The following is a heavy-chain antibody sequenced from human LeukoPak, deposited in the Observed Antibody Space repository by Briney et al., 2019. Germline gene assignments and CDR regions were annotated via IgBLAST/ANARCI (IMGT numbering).Heavy chain of an antibody. D-gene: IGHD1-26*01. CDR3: ASIVRGYFDY. V-gene: IGHV4-59*01. CDR2: IYYSGST. CDR1: GGSISSYY. Sequence: SETPDLTCTVSGGSISSYYWSWIRQPPGKGLEWIGYIYYSGSTNYNPSLKSRVTISVDTSKNQFSLKLSSVTAADTAVYYCASIVRGYFDYWGQGTLVSVSS. J-gene: IGHJ4*02.